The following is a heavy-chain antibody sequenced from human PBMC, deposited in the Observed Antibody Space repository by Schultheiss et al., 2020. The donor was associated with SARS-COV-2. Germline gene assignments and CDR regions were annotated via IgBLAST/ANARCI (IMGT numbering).Heavy chain of an antibody. CDR2: ISSSSSYI. Sequence: GGSLRLSCAASGFTFSDYYMSWIRQAPGKGLEWVSYISSSSSYIYYADSVKGRFTISRDNAKNSLYLQMNSLRAEDTAVYYCATDSSSSGWYFRYGMDVWGQGTTVTVSS. J-gene: IGHJ6*02. D-gene: IGHD6-19*01. CDR1: GFTFSDYY. CDR3: ATDSSSSGWYFRYGMDV. V-gene: IGHV3-11*05.